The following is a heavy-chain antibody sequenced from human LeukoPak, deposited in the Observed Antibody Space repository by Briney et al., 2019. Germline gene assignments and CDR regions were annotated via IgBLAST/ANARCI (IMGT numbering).Heavy chain of an antibody. CDR3: AKDPQLGGSWAFDI. CDR1: GFTFSSYW. V-gene: IGHV3-74*01. Sequence: PGGSLRLSCAASGFTFSSYWMHWVRQGPGKGLVWVSRINTDGSSTSYADSVKGRFTISRDNSKNTLYLQMNSLRAEDTAVYYCAKDPQLGGSWAFDIWGQGTMVTVSS. CDR2: INTDGSST. J-gene: IGHJ3*02. D-gene: IGHD2-15*01.